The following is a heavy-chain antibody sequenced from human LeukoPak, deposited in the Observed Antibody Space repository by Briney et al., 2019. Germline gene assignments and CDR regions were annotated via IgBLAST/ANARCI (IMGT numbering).Heavy chain of an antibody. CDR1: GGSISSGSYY. CDR3: ARAYLGYCSSTSCPPAYSAVAFDI. Sequence: SETLSLTCTVSGGSISSGSYYWSWIRQPAGKGLEWIGRIYTSGSTNYNPSLKSRVTISVDTSKNQFSLKLSSVTAADTAVYYCARAYLGYCSSTSCPPAYSAVAFDIWGQGTMVTVSS. CDR2: IYTSGST. J-gene: IGHJ3*02. V-gene: IGHV4-61*02. D-gene: IGHD2-2*01.